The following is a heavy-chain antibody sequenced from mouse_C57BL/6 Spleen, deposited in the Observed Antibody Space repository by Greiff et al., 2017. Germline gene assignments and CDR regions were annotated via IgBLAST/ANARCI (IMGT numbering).Heavy chain of an antibody. Sequence: QVQLKESGPELVKPGASVKISCKASGYAFSRSWMNWVKQRPGKGLEWIGRIYPGAGDTNYNGKFKGKATLTADKSSSTAYMQLSSLTSEDSAVYFCAKGYFDYWGQGTTLTVSS. V-gene: IGHV1-82*01. CDR3: AKGYFDY. CDR2: IYPGAGDT. J-gene: IGHJ2*01. CDR1: GYAFSRSW.